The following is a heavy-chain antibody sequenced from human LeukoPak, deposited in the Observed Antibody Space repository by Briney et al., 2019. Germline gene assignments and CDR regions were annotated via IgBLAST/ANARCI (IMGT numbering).Heavy chain of an antibody. CDR3: ARVRDYYDSSGY. Sequence: ASVKVSCKASGYTFTSYGISWVRQAPGQGLEWSGWISAYNGNTNYAQKLQGRGTMTTDTSTSTAYMELRSLRSDDTAVYYCARVRDYYDSSGYWGQRTLVTVSS. V-gene: IGHV1-18*01. J-gene: IGHJ4*02. D-gene: IGHD3-22*01. CDR1: GYTFTSYG. CDR2: ISAYNGNT.